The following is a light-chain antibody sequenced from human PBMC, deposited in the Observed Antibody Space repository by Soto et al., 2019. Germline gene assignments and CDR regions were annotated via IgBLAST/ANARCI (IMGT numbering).Light chain of an antibody. CDR3: QQTYSSPPELT. CDR2: AAS. CDR1: RNIAIY. Sequence: DVQMTQSPSSLSASVGDRVTITCRASRNIAIYLNWYQQRPGQAPKLLIYAASILQSGVPLRFSGSGSGTDFTLTISNLQPEDFATYYCQQTYSSPPELTFGGGTKVDFK. J-gene: IGKJ4*01. V-gene: IGKV1-39*01.